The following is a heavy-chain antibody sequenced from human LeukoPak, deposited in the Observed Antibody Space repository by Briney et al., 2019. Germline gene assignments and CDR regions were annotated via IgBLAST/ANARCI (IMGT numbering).Heavy chain of an antibody. D-gene: IGHD6-13*01. J-gene: IGHJ2*01. CDR2: INAGGGTT. CDR1: GFTFSSYS. CDR3: AKRIAAAGTSSFFDL. Sequence: GGSLRLSCAASGFTFSSYSMSWVRQAPGKGLEWVSVINAGGGTTYYTDSVKGRFTISRDNSKNTLYLQMNSLRAEDTAVYYCAKRIAAAGTSSFFDLWGRGTLVTVSS. V-gene: IGHV3-23*01.